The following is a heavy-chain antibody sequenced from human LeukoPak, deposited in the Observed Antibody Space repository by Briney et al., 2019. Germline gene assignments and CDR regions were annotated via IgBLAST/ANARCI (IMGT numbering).Heavy chain of an antibody. Sequence: SETLSLTCTVSGGSISSYYWSWIRQPPGKGLEWIGYIYYSGSTNYNPSLKSRVTISVDTSKNQFSLKLSSVTAADTAVYYCARTRAYGGRPDYWGQGTLVTVSS. V-gene: IGHV4-59*01. CDR2: IYYSGST. CDR3: ARTRAYGGRPDY. D-gene: IGHD4-23*01. J-gene: IGHJ4*02. CDR1: GGSISSYY.